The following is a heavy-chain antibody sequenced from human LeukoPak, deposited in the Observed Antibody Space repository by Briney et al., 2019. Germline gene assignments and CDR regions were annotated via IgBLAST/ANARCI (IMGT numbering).Heavy chain of an antibody. CDR3: AAVSTVTTAEYFQH. D-gene: IGHD4-17*01. Sequence: SVKVSCKASGLTFTSYAVQWVRQARGQRLEWIGWIVVGSGNTNYAQKFQERVTITRDMSTSTAYMELSSLRSEDTAVYYCAAVSTVTTAEYFQHWGQGTLVTVSS. V-gene: IGHV1-58*01. CDR1: GLTFTSYA. J-gene: IGHJ1*01. CDR2: IVVGSGNT.